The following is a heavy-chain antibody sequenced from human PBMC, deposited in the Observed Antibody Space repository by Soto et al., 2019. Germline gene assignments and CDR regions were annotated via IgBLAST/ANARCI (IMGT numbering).Heavy chain of an antibody. D-gene: IGHD3-10*01. J-gene: IGHJ3*02. CDR3: VRPQAKELGTLRGAFDI. CDR1: GDTFTSHW. Sequence: GESLKISCKGSGDTFTSHWIAWVRQMPGKGLELMGLIYPADSDTRYSPSFEGQVMISVDKSISTAYLQWNSLRASDTAMYYCVRPQAKELGTLRGAFDIWGQGTRVTVSS. V-gene: IGHV5-51*01. CDR2: IYPADSDT.